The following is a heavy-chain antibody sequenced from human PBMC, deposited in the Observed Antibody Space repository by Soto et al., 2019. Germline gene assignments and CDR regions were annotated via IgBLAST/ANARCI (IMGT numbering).Heavy chain of an antibody. J-gene: IGHJ3*02. Sequence: QVQLVQSGAEVRKPGASVKVSCKASGYTFTGYYIHWVRQAPGQGLEWMGWISPDSGGTNYAQRFQGSVTMTRDTSISTVYITLSRLRPYDTAVYYCARGPPSGYGDYVVVFDIWGQGTLVTVSS. D-gene: IGHD4-17*01. CDR2: ISPDSGGT. V-gene: IGHV1-2*02. CDR3: ARGPPSGYGDYVVVFDI. CDR1: GYTFTGYY.